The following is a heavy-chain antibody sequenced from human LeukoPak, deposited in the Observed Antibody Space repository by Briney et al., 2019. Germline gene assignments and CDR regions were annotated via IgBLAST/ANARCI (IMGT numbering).Heavy chain of an antibody. D-gene: IGHD2-15*01. V-gene: IGHV4-59*01. Sequence: SETLSLTCTVSGGSISSYYWSWIRQPPGKGLEWIGYIYYSGSTNYNPSLRSRVTISVDPSKNQFSLNLSSVTAADTAVYYCARVGGGNYYYYGMDVWGQGTTVTVSS. J-gene: IGHJ6*02. CDR2: IYYSGST. CDR1: GGSISSYY. CDR3: ARVGGGNYYYYGMDV.